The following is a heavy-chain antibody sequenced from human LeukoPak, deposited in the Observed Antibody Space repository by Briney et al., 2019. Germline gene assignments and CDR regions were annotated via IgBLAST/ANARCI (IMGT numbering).Heavy chain of an antibody. J-gene: IGHJ4*02. V-gene: IGHV5-51*01. CDR3: ARSGYDSSFDY. CDR2: IYPTDSDT. Sequence: GESLKISCHGSGYSFTNYWIGWVRQMPRKGLEWMGIIYPTDSDTRYNPSFQGQVTFSADKSINTAYLQWSSLKASDTAMYFCARSGYDSSFDYWGQGTLLTVSS. D-gene: IGHD5-12*01. CDR1: GYSFTNYW.